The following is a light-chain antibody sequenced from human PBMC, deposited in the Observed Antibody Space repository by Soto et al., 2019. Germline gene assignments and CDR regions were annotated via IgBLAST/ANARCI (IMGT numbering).Light chain of an antibody. Sequence: DTQLTQSPSFLSASVGDRVTIACRASQDVSRSVGWYQQKPGTAPKLLISAASTLNSGVPSRFSGSGSGTDFTLTISSLQPEDFATYYCLQVYNFPRTFGQGTQV. V-gene: IGKV1-9*01. CDR3: LQVYNFPRT. CDR1: QDVSRS. CDR2: AAS. J-gene: IGKJ1*01.